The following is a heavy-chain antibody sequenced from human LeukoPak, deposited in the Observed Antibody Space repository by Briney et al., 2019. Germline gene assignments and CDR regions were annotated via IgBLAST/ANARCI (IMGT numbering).Heavy chain of an antibody. CDR3: ARSDVWGELHLDY. CDR2: IIPIFGTA. J-gene: IGHJ4*02. Sequence: ASVKVSCKASGGTFSSYAISWVRQAPGQGLEWMGGIIPIFGTANYAQKFQGRVTITADESTSAAYMELSSLRSEDTAVYYCARSDVWGELHLDYWGQGTLVTVSS. D-gene: IGHD3-16*01. V-gene: IGHV1-69*13. CDR1: GGTFSSYA.